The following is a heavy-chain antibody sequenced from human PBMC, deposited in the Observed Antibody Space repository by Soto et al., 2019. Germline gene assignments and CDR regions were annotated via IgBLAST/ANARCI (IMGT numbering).Heavy chain of an antibody. Sequence: SETLSFTCTVSGGSIISYYWSWIRQPPGKGLEWIGYIYYSGSTNYNPSLKSRVTLSVDTSKNQFSLKLSSVTAADTAVYYCARLGGSYAVPHFDYWGQGTQVTVSS. CDR1: GGSIISYY. J-gene: IGHJ4*02. D-gene: IGHD1-26*01. CDR3: ARLGGSYAVPHFDY. CDR2: IYYSGST. V-gene: IGHV4-59*08.